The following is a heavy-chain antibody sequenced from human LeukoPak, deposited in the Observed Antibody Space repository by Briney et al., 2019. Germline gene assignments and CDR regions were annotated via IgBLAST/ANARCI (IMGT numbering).Heavy chain of an antibody. CDR1: GFTFSSYW. V-gene: IGHV3-7*01. J-gene: IGHJ6*03. CDR2: IKQDGSEK. D-gene: IGHD6-19*01. Sequence: PGGSLRLSCAASGFTFSSYWMSWVRQATGKGLESVANIKQDGSEKYYVDSVKGRFTISRDNAKNSLYLQMNSLRAEDTAVYYCARAGAVADYYYYYYMDVWGKGTTVTVSS. CDR3: ARAGAVADYYYYYYMDV.